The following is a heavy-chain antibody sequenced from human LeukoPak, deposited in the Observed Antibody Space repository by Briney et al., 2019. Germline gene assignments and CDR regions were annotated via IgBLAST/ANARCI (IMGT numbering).Heavy chain of an antibody. CDR2: IHPGESDT. J-gene: IGHJ4*02. D-gene: IGHD1-1*01. CDR1: GFTFTNHW. V-gene: IGHV5-51*01. Sequence: GESLKISCQCSGFTFTNHWIGWVRQMPGKGLGWMGIIHPGESDTIYSPPFQGQVIISADRSVSTAYLKWTSLKAPDTAMYFCARGDRTSTHFDFWGQGTLVTVSS. CDR3: ARGDRTSTHFDF.